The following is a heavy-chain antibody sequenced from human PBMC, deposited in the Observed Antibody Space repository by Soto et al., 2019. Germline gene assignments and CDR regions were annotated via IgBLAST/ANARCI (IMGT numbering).Heavy chain of an antibody. CDR1: GFTFSSYD. D-gene: IGHD4-17*01. CDR3: ARAQFHLLREEPSGAFDI. V-gene: IGHV3-13*01. CDR2: IGTAGDT. J-gene: IGHJ3*02. Sequence: GGSLRLSCAASGFTFSSYDMHWVRQATGKGLEWVSAIGTAGDTYYPGSVKGRFTISRENAKNSLYLQMNSLRAGDTAVYYCARAQFHLLREEPSGAFDIWGQGTMVTVSS.